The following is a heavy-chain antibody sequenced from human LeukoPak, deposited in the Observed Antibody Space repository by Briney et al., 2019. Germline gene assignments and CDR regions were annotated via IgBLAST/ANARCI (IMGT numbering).Heavy chain of an antibody. CDR1: GYTFTGYY. J-gene: IGHJ4*02. CDR3: ARDEHDSSGYSLYHFDY. CDR2: VNPKSGGT. Sequence: GASVTVSCKASGYTFTGYYMHWVRQAPGQGLEWMGWVNPKSGGTNYAEKFQGRVTMTRDTSISTAYMELSRLSSDDTAVYYCARDEHDSSGYSLYHFDYWGQGTLVTVSS. V-gene: IGHV1-2*02. D-gene: IGHD3-22*01.